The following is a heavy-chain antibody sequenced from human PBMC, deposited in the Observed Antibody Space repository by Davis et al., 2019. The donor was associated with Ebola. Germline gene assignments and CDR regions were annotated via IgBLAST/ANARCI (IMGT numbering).Heavy chain of an antibody. V-gene: IGHV1-18*01. CDR1: GYTFTSYG. CDR3: ARDIPTVNPLDY. D-gene: IGHD4-17*01. Sequence: AASVKVSCKASGYTFTSYGISWVRQAPGQGLEWMGWISAYNGNTNYAQKLQGRVTMTTDTSTSTAHMELRSLRYDDTAVYYCARDIPTVNPLDYWGQGTLVTVSS. J-gene: IGHJ4*02. CDR2: ISAYNGNT.